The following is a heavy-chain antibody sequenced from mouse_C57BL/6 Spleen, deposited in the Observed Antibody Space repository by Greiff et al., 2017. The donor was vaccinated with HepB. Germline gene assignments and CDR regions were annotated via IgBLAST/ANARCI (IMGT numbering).Heavy chain of an antibody. Sequence: EVKLVESVAELVRPGASVKLSCTASGFNIKNTYMHWVKQRPEQGLEWIGRIDPANGNTKYAPKFQGKATITADTSSNTAYLQLSSLTSEDTAIYYCARYYCGSSYVDYWGQGTTLTVSS. CDR2: IDPANGNT. D-gene: IGHD1-1*01. CDR1: GFNIKNTY. V-gene: IGHV14-3*01. CDR3: ARYYCGSSYVDY. J-gene: IGHJ2*01.